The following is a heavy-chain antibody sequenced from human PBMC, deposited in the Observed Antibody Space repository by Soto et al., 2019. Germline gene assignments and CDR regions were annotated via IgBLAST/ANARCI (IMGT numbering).Heavy chain of an antibody. CDR3: SRVMVAGAFDI. J-gene: IGHJ3*02. CDR2: IKQDGSEK. Sequence: GGSLRLSCAASGFTFSNYWMSWVRQAPGKGLEWVANIKQDGSEKYYVDSVKGRFTISRDNAKNSLYLQMNSLRAEDTAVDYCSRVMVAGAFDIWGQGTMVTVSS. CDR1: GFTFSNYW. D-gene: IGHD2-15*01. V-gene: IGHV3-7*01.